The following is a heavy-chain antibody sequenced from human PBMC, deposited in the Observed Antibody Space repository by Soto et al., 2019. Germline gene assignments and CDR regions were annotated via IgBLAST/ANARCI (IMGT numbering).Heavy chain of an antibody. J-gene: IGHJ4*02. CDR1: GFSLSTSGVG. V-gene: IGHV2-5*02. Sequence: QITLKESGPTLVKPTQTLTLTCTFSGFSLSTSGVGVGWIRQPPGKALEWLALIYWDDDKRYSPSLKSRLTITKHTSKNQVVLTMTNMDPVDTATYYCAHLGDYYCSGSYFDYWGQGTLVTVSS. CDR3: AHLGDYYCSGSYFDY. D-gene: IGHD3-10*01. CDR2: IYWDDDK.